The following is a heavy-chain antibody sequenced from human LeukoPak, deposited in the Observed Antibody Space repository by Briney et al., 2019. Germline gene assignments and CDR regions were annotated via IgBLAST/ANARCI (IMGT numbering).Heavy chain of an antibody. V-gene: IGHV3-23*01. Sequence: GGSLRLSCAASGFTFSTFVMTWVRQDPRKGLEWVSSIGESGGNTYYADSVKGPFTISRDNSKNTLYLQMNSLRDEDTAVYYCAKGRLRELNDCWGQGTLVTVSS. J-gene: IGHJ4*02. CDR2: IGESGGNT. D-gene: IGHD1-7*01. CDR1: GFTFSTFV. CDR3: AKGRLRELNDC.